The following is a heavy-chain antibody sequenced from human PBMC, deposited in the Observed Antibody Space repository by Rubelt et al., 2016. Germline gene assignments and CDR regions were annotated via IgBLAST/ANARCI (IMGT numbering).Heavy chain of an antibody. CDR1: GFTFSSNW. J-gene: IGHJ4*02. Sequence: VQLVESGGGVVQPGGSLRLSCAASGFTFSSNWMSWVRQAPGKGLEWVSYISSSGHTIYYADSVTGRFTVSRDNSESSLYLQMNSLRVEDTAVYYCARDSNYYGLGSYPIGYWGQGTLVTVSS. D-gene: IGHD3-10*01. CDR2: ISSSGHTI. CDR3: ARDSNYYGLGSYPIGY. V-gene: IGHV3-48*04.